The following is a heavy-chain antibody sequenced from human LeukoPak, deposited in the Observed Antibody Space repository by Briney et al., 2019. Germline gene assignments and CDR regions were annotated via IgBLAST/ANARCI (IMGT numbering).Heavy chain of an antibody. CDR1: GFTFTRYG. J-gene: IGHJ4*02. CDR3: ARDPSNTSGWYAWADY. D-gene: IGHD6-19*01. Sequence: GASVKVSCKASGFTFTRYGISWVRQAPGHGLEWMGWISAYNGDTKYAQKFQDRLTMTTETSTSAAYMELTSLRSADTAMYYCARDPSNTSGWYAWADYWGQGTLVTVSS. CDR2: ISAYNGDT. V-gene: IGHV1-18*01.